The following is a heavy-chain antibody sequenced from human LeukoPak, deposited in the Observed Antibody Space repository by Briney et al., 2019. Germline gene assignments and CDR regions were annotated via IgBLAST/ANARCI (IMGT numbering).Heavy chain of an antibody. CDR1: GFTVSSNY. V-gene: IGHV3-53*01. J-gene: IGHJ4*02. CDR3: ARERDSPYSSSRSGYFDY. Sequence: GGSLRLSCAASGFTVSSNYMSWVRQAPGKGLEWVSVIYSGGTTYYADSVKGRFTISRDNSKNTLYLQMNSLRGEDTAVYYCARERDSPYSSSRSGYFDYWGQGTLVTVSS. CDR2: IYSGGTT. D-gene: IGHD6-13*01.